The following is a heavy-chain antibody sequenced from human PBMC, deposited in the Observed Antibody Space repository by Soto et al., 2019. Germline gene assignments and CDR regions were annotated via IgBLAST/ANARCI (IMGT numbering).Heavy chain of an antibody. J-gene: IGHJ6*02. CDR3: ARDIRFLEWLWGYGMDV. CDR2: IWYDGSNK. Sequence: GGSLRLSCAASGFTFSSYGMHWVRQAPGKGLEWVAVIWYDGSNKYYADSVKGRFTISRDNSKNTLYLQMNSLRAEDTAVYYCARDIRFLEWLWGYGMDVWGQGTTVTVSS. CDR1: GFTFSSYG. V-gene: IGHV3-33*01. D-gene: IGHD3-3*01.